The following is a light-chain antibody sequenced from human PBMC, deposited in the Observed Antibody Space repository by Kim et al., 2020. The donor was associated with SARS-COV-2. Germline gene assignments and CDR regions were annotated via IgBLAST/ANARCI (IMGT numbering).Light chain of an antibody. Sequence: PASISCRSNQSLVYSDGNNYLSWFQQRPGQYPRRLIYKVSKRDSGVPDRFSDSGSGTDFTLKITRVEAEYVGIYYCMQGTRSPPNTFGQGTKLEIK. J-gene: IGKJ2*01. V-gene: IGKV2-30*01. CDR3: MQGTRSPPNT. CDR2: KVS. CDR1: QSLVYSDGNNY.